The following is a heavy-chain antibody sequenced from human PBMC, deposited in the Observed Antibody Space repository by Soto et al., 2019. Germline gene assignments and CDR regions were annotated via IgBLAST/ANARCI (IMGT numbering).Heavy chain of an antibody. D-gene: IGHD1-7*01. CDR3: ARSQVSKLELRYYYYYGMDV. J-gene: IGHJ6*02. V-gene: IGHV1-69*13. Sequence: GASVKVYCKASGGTFSSYAISWVRQAPGQGLEWMGGIIPIFGTANYAQKFQGRVTITADESTSTAYMELSSLRSEDTAVYYCARSQVSKLELRYYYYYGMDVWGQGTTVTVSS. CDR2: IIPIFGTA. CDR1: GGTFSSYA.